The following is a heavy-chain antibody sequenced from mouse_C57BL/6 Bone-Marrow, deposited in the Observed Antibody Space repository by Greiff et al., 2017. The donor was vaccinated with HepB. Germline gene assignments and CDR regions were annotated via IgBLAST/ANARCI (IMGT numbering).Heavy chain of an antibody. CDR3: ARARSWDVFDY. CDR2: SRNKANDYTT. J-gene: IGHJ2*01. D-gene: IGHD4-1*01. Sequence: EVHLVESGGGLVQSGRSLRLSCATSGFTFSDFYMEWVRQAPGKGLEWIAASRNKANDYTTEYSASVKGRFIVSRDTSQSILYLQMNALRAEDTAIYYCARARSWDVFDYWGQGTTLTVSS. CDR1: GFTFSDFY. V-gene: IGHV7-1*01.